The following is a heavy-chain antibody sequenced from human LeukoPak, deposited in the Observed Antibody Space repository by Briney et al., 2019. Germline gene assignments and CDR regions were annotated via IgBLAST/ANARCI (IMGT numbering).Heavy chain of an antibody. D-gene: IGHD3-22*01. CDR2: ISYDGSNK. V-gene: IGHV3-30*18. CDR3: AKILYYYDSSGSYYDY. CDR1: GFTFSSYG. Sequence: GGSLRLSCAASGFTFSSYGMHWVRQAPGKGLEWVAVISYDGSNKYYADSVKGRFTISRDNSKNTLYLQMNSLRAEDTAVYYCAKILYYYDSSGSYYDYWGQGTLVTVSS. J-gene: IGHJ4*02.